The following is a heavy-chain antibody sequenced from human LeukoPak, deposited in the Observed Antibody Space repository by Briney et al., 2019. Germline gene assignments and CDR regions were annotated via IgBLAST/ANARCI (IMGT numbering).Heavy chain of an antibody. Sequence: GESLKISCKGSGYSFTSYWIGWVRQLPGKGLEWMGIIYPGDSDTRYSPSFQGQVTNSADKSISTAYLRWSSLKASDTAMYYCARPALYCSSTVCPPYMDVWGKGTTVTVSS. D-gene: IGHD2-2*01. CDR3: ARPALYCSSTVCPPYMDV. CDR2: IYPGDSDT. CDR1: GYSFTSYW. J-gene: IGHJ6*03. V-gene: IGHV5-51*01.